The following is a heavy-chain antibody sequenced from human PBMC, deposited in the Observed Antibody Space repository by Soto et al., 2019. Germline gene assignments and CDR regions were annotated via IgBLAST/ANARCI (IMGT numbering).Heavy chain of an antibody. D-gene: IGHD3-16*02. V-gene: IGHV1-2*02. CDR3: ARGGSSRYADYFDF. Sequence: ASVKVSCKASGYTFTDYSIHWVCQAPGQGLESMAWVNLNTGGADYAQNFQGRVTVTRDTSINTVYMELSRLKSDDTAVYYCARGGSSRYADYFDFWGQGTLVTVSS. CDR1: GYTFTDYS. J-gene: IGHJ4*02. CDR2: VNLNTGGA.